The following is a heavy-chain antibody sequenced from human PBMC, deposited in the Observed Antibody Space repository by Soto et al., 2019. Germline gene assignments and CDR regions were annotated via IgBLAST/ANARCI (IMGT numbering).Heavy chain of an antibody. CDR2: MNPNSGNT. D-gene: IGHD1-1*01. V-gene: IGHV1-8*01. Sequence: ASVKVSCKASGYTFTSYDINWGRQATGQGLEWMGWMNPNSGNTGYAQKFQGRVTMARNTSISTAYMELSSLRSEDTAVYYCASACRSGKNYYYYMDVWGKGTTVTVSS. J-gene: IGHJ6*03. CDR1: GYTFTSYD. CDR3: ASACRSGKNYYYYMDV.